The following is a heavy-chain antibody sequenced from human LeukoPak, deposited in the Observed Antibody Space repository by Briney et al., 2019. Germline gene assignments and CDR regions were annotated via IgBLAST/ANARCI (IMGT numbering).Heavy chain of an antibody. CDR3: ARDDGYFQH. Sequence: SETLSLTCTVSGGSISSGGYYWSWIRQPPGKGLEWIGYIYHSGSTYYNPSLKSRVTISVDRSKNQFSLKLSSVTAADTAVYYCARDDGYFQHWGQGTLVTVSS. CDR1: GGSISSGGYY. J-gene: IGHJ1*01. V-gene: IGHV4-30-2*01. CDR2: IYHSGST.